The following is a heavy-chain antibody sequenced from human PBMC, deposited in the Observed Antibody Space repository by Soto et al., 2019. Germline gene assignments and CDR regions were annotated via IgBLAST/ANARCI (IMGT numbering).Heavy chain of an antibody. CDR2: IHGGGNSA. CDR3: AKNMGRVTTSWHFDY. D-gene: IGHD4-17*01. CDR1: GFTFSGYA. Sequence: EVQLLESGGDLVQPGRSLRLSCAASGFTFSGYAMSWVRQAPGKGLEWVSVIHGGGNSAYYADSVKGRFTISRDNSKSTLYLQMSSLRGEDTAVYYWAKNMGRVTTSWHFDYWGQGTLLTVSS. J-gene: IGHJ4*02. V-gene: IGHV3-23*01.